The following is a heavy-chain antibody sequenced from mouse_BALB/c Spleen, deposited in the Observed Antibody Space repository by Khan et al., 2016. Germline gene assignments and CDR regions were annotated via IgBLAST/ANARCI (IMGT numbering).Heavy chain of an antibody. CDR1: GYTLTNYG. Sequence: QIQLVQSGPELKKPGETVKISCKASGYTLTNYGMNWVKQAPGKGLKWMGWINTNTGEPTYAEEFKGQFAFSLEISASTAYLQINHLKNEDTATYCSARYGLRYVDYWGQGTTLTVSS. V-gene: IGHV9-3*02. CDR3: ARYGLRYVDY. CDR2: INTNTGEP. D-gene: IGHD1-1*01. J-gene: IGHJ2*01.